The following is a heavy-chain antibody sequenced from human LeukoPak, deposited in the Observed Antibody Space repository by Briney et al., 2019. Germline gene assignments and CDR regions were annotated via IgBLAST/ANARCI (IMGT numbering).Heavy chain of an antibody. Sequence: SVKVSCKASGGTFSSYAISWVRQAPGQGLEWMGGIIPIFGTANYAQKFQGRVTITADESTSTAYMELRSLRSDDTAVYYCARDFDYYDSSGGTFDIWGQGTMVTVSS. V-gene: IGHV1-69*13. CDR2: IIPIFGTA. J-gene: IGHJ3*02. CDR3: ARDFDYYDSSGGTFDI. CDR1: GGTFSSYA. D-gene: IGHD3-22*01.